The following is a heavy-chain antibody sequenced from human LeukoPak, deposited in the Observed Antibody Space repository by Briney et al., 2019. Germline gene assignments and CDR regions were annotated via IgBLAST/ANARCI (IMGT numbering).Heavy chain of an antibody. V-gene: IGHV3-23*01. CDR1: GFTFSSYA. CDR3: AKDGYDFWSGYQIDF. Sequence: GGSLRLSCAASGFTFSSYAMSWVRQAPGKGLEWVSAISGSGGSTYYADSVKGRFTISRDNSKNTLYLQMNSLRAEDTAVYYCAKDGYDFWSGYQIDFWGQGTLVTVSS. J-gene: IGHJ4*02. CDR2: ISGSGGST. D-gene: IGHD3-3*01.